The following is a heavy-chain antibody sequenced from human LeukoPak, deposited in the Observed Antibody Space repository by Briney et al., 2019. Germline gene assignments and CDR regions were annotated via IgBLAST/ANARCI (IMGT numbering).Heavy chain of an antibody. CDR1: GGSISSSDYY. CDR2: IFHSGTT. V-gene: IGHV4-39*01. CDR3: ARHNFRNGYNRPFDY. D-gene: IGHD5-24*01. J-gene: IGHJ4*02. Sequence: SETLSLTCTVSGGSISSSDYYWGWIRQPPGKGLEWIGNIFHSGTTYYEPSLKSRVIISVDTSKNQFSLKLSSVTAADTALYYCARHNFRNGYNRPFDYWGQGTLVTVSS.